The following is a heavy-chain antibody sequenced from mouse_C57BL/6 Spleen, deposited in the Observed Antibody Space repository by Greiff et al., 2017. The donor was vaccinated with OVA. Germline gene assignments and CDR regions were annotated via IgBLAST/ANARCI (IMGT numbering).Heavy chain of an antibody. Sequence: VQLQQPGTELVKPGASVKLSCKASGYTFTSYWMHWVKQRPGQGLEWIGNINPSNGGTNYNEKFKSKATLTVDKSSSTADMQLSSLTSEDSAVYYCARETGTGGYFDVWGTGTTVTVSS. V-gene: IGHV1-53*01. D-gene: IGHD4-1*01. J-gene: IGHJ1*03. CDR1: GYTFTSYW. CDR2: INPSNGGT. CDR3: ARETGTGGYFDV.